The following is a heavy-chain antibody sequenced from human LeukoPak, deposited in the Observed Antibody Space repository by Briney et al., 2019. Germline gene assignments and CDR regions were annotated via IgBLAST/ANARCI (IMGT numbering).Heavy chain of an antibody. CDR2: INPNSGGT. D-gene: IGHD1-26*01. Sequence: GASVKVSCKASGYTFTDYYMHWVRQAPGRGLEWMGWINPNSGGTNHAQKFQGRVTMTRDTSISTAYMELSRLRSDDTAVYYCARDGGGSYPLDYWGQGTLVTVSS. CDR3: ARDGGGSYPLDY. CDR1: GYTFTDYY. V-gene: IGHV1-2*02. J-gene: IGHJ4*02.